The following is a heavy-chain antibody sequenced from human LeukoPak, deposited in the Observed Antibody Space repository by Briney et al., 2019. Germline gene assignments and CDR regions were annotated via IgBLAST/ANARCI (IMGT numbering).Heavy chain of an antibody. D-gene: IGHD2/OR15-2a*01. CDR2: IYSGGST. V-gene: IGHV3-53*01. J-gene: IGHJ4*02. CDR3: ARDGTAFVSED. Sequence: GGSLRLSCAASGFTFSSYSMNWVRQAPGKGLEWVSVIYSGGSTYYADSVKGRFTISRDNSKNTLYLQMNSLRAEDTAVYYCARDGTAFVSEDWGQGTLVTVSS. CDR1: GFTFSSYS.